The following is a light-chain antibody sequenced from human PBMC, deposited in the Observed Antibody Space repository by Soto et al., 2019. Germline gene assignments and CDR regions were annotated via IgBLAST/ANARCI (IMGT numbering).Light chain of an antibody. CDR3: QQYNTYSWT. Sequence: DIQMTQSPSTLSASVGDRVTITCRAGQSISTWLAWYQQRPGQAPKLLISAASNLESGVPSRFSGSGSGTEFTLTISGLQPDDFETYYCQQYNTYSWTFGQGTKVDIK. CDR1: QSISTW. V-gene: IGKV1-5*01. CDR2: AAS. J-gene: IGKJ1*01.